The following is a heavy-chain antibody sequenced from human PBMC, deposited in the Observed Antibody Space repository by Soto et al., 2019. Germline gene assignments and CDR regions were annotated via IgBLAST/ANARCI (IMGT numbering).Heavy chain of an antibody. D-gene: IGHD3-3*01. CDR1: CYTFTSYG. Sequence: VSVKVSRKASCYTFTSYGISCVRLAPGQGLEWMGLISAYNGNTNYAQKLQGRVTMTTDTSTSTAYMELRSLRSDDTAVYYCARNRITIFGVVTTAFDIWGQGTMVTVSS. J-gene: IGHJ3*02. CDR3: ARNRITIFGVVTTAFDI. CDR2: ISAYNGNT. V-gene: IGHV1-18*01.